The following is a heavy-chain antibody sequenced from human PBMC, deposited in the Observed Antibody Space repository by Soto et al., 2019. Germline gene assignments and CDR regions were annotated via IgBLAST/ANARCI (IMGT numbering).Heavy chain of an antibody. CDR2: IRSKANSYAT. CDR3: TRHDSSLRALDY. Sequence: GSLRLSCAASGFTFSGSAMHWVRQASGKGLEWVGRIRSKANSYATAYAASVKGRFTISRDDSKNTAYLQMNSLKTEDTAVYYCTRHDSSLRALDYWGQGTLVTVSS. CDR1: GFTFSGSA. V-gene: IGHV3-73*01. D-gene: IGHD4-17*01. J-gene: IGHJ4*02.